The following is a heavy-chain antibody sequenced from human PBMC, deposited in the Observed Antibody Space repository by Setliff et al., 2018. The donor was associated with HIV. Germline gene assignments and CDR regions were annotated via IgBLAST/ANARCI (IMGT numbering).Heavy chain of an antibody. D-gene: IGHD1-26*01. CDR3: ARDRGYTIVGAAEGDH. CDR2: INADSSST. J-gene: IGHJ4*02. V-gene: IGHV3-74*01. CDR1: GLTFKNYW. Sequence: PGGSLRLSCAAPGLTFKNYWIHWVRQAPGKGLVWVSRINADSSSTTYADSVKGRFTISRDNAKNTVYLQMNSLRAEDTAVYYCARDRGYTIVGAAEGDHWGQGSPVTVSS.